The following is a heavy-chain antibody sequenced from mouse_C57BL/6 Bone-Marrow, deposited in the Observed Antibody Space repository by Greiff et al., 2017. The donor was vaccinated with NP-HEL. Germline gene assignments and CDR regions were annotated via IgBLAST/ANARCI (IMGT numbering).Heavy chain of an antibody. CDR1: GYTFTSYW. V-gene: IGHV1-64*01. Sequence: VQLQQPGAELVKPGASVKLSCKASGYTFTSYWMHWVKQRPGQGLEWIGMIHPNSGSTNYNEKFKSKATLTVDKSSSTAYMQLSSLTSEDSAVYYCARPPYYDYAYWYFDVWGTGTTVTVSS. CDR2: IHPNSGST. D-gene: IGHD2-4*01. CDR3: ARPPYYDYAYWYFDV. J-gene: IGHJ1*03.